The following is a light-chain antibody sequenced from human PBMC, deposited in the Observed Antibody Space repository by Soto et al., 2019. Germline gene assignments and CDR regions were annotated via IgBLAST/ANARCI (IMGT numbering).Light chain of an antibody. CDR3: QQYGSSPFT. Sequence: EMVVTQSPATLSVSPGERATLSCRASQSVSSSYLAWYQQKPGQAPRLLIYGASSRATGIPDRFSGSGSGTDFTLTISRLEPEDFAVYYCQQYGSSPFTFGPGTKVDI. J-gene: IGKJ3*01. CDR1: QSVSSSY. V-gene: IGKV3-20*01. CDR2: GAS.